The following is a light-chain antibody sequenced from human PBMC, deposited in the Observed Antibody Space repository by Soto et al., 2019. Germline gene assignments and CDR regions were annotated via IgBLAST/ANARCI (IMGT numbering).Light chain of an antibody. CDR1: SSNIGAGYD. Sequence: QSVLTQPPSVSGAPGQRVTISCTGSSSNIGAGYDVHWYQQLPGRAPKLLIYANSNRPSGVPDRFSGFRSGTSASRAITGLQAEDEADYSCQSYDSSLSGFYVFGTGTKLTVL. V-gene: IGLV1-40*01. CDR2: ANS. CDR3: QSYDSSLSGFYV. J-gene: IGLJ1*01.